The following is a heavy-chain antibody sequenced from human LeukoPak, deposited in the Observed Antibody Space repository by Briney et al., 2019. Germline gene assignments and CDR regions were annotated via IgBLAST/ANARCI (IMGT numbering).Heavy chain of an antibody. J-gene: IGHJ3*02. Sequence: GESLKISCEGSGYSFTTYWIGWVRQMPGKGLEWMGVIYPGDFDTRYSPSFQGQVTISADKSISTAYLQWSSLKASDTAIYYCARHSYSSTWYYASDIWGQGTMVTVSS. CDR2: IYPGDFDT. CDR3: ARHSYSSTWYYASDI. D-gene: IGHD6-13*01. V-gene: IGHV5-51*01. CDR1: GYSFTTYW.